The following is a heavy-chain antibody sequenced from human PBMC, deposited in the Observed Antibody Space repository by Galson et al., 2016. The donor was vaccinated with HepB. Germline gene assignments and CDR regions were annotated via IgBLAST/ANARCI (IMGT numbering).Heavy chain of an antibody. CDR1: GYTFTAYA. Sequence: SVKVSCKASGYTFTAYAIHWVRQAPGQRLEWMAWINKAKGDTRYSQKLQGRVTLTRDTSATTASMELSSLRSEDTAVYYCARRLVGSYGNAFDIWGQGTLVTVSS. J-gene: IGHJ3*02. CDR3: ARRLVGSYGNAFDI. V-gene: IGHV1-3*04. D-gene: IGHD2-8*02. CDR2: INKAKGDT.